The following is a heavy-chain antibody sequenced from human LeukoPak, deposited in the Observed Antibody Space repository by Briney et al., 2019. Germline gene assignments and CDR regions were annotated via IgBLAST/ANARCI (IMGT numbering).Heavy chain of an antibody. Sequence: ASVKVSCKVSGYTLTELSMHWVRQAPGKGLEWMGGFDPEDGETIYAQKFQGRVTMTGDTSTDTAYMELSSLRSEDTAVYYCATASHTRGYYYYYMDVWGKGTTVTISS. CDR2: FDPEDGET. J-gene: IGHJ6*03. CDR3: ATASHTRGYYYYYMDV. D-gene: IGHD1-26*01. CDR1: GYTLTELS. V-gene: IGHV1-24*01.